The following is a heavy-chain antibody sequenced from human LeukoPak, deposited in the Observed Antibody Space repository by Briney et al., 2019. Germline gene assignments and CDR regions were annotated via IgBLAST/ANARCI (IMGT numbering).Heavy chain of an antibody. CDR1: GGTFSSYA. CDR2: ISAYNGNT. CDR3: ARARGSTVTRGDYYFDY. V-gene: IGHV1-18*01. D-gene: IGHD4-17*01. Sequence: ASVEVSCKASGGTFSSYAISWVRQAPGQGLEWMGWISAYNGNTNYAQKLQGRVTMTTDTSTSTAYMELRSLRSDDTAVYYCARARGSTVTRGDYYFDYWGQGTLVTVSS. J-gene: IGHJ4*02.